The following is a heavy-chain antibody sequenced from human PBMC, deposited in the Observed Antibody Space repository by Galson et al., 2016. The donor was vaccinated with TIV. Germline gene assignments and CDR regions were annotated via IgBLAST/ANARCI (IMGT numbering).Heavy chain of an antibody. D-gene: IGHD1-26*01. Sequence: SVKVSCKASGGTFSRSAISWVRQASGQGLEWVGGIIPLLSSPSYGQKFQGRLTITTDESMTTSYMELTSLTSDDTAMYYCARGPGPAGIVGIYYNMDVWGQGTTVIVSS. V-gene: IGHV1-69*05. CDR3: ARGPGPAGIVGIYYNMDV. J-gene: IGHJ6*02. CDR2: IIPLLSSP. CDR1: GGTFSRSA.